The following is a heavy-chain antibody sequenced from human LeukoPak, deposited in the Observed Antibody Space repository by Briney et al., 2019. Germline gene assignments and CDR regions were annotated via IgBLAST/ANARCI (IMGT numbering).Heavy chain of an antibody. Sequence: EASVKVSCKASGYTFTAYYIHCVRQAPGQGLEWMGWINPNSGGTNYAQKFQGRVTLTRDTSISTAYMELSRLRSDDTAVYTCAREDTMTGRAFDIWGQGTMVTVSS. V-gene: IGHV1-2*02. CDR1: GYTFTAYY. J-gene: IGHJ3*02. CDR2: INPNSGGT. CDR3: AREDTMTGRAFDI. D-gene: IGHD3-22*01.